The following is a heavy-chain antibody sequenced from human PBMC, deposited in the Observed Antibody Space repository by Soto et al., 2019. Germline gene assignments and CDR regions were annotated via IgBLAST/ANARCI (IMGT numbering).Heavy chain of an antibody. CDR2: ISAYNGNT. D-gene: IGHD6-13*01. CDR3: AREALLYSSSWYGHGAFDI. CDR1: GYTFTSYG. V-gene: IGHV1-18*01. Sequence: QVQLVQSGAEVKKPGASVKVSCKASGYTFTSYGISWMRQAPGQGLEWMGWISAYNGNTNYAQKLQGRVTMTTDTSTSTAYMELRSLRSDDTAVYYCAREALLYSSSWYGHGAFDIWGQGTMVTVSS. J-gene: IGHJ3*02.